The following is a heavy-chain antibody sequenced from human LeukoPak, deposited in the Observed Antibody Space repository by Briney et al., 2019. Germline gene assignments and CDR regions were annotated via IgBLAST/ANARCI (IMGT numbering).Heavy chain of an antibody. J-gene: IGHJ4*02. Sequence: GGSLRLSCAASGFTFSSYGMHWVRQAPGKGLEWVAVIWYDGSNKYYADSVKGRFTISRDNSKNTLYLQMNSLRAEDTAVYYCARDSWGDYGDPLPQYFDYWGQGTLVTVSS. CDR2: IWYDGSNK. D-gene: IGHD4-17*01. CDR3: ARDSWGDYGDPLPQYFDY. CDR1: GFTFSSYG. V-gene: IGHV3-33*01.